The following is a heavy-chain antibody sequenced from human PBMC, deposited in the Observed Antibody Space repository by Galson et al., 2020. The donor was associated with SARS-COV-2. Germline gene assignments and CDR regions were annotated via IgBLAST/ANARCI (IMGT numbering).Heavy chain of an antibody. V-gene: IGHV3-43D*03. Sequence: GGSLRLSCAASGFTFDDYAMHWVRQAPGKGLEWVSLISWDGGSTYYADSVKGRFTISRDNSKNSLYLQMNSLRAEDTALYYCAKDSSGSSLPDYFDYWGQGTLVTVSS. J-gene: IGHJ4*02. CDR2: ISWDGGST. D-gene: IGHD3-10*01. CDR3: AKDSSGSSLPDYFDY. CDR1: GFTFDDYA.